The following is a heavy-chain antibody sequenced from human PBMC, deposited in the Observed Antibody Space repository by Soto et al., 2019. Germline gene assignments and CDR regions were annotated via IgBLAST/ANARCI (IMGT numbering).Heavy chain of an antibody. V-gene: IGHV3-23*01. CDR2: ISRSGGAA. CDR1: GFTFSNFN. J-gene: IGHJ4*02. CDR3: AKASDYIWGSYPRELDC. D-gene: IGHD3-16*02. Sequence: EVQLLESGGGLVQPGGSLRLSCAASGFTFSNFNMFWVRQAPGKGLQWVSSISRSGGAAHYADSVNGRFTISRDNSKNTLFLQMDSLSAEDMAVYYCAKASDYIWGSYPRELDCWGQGTLVTVSS.